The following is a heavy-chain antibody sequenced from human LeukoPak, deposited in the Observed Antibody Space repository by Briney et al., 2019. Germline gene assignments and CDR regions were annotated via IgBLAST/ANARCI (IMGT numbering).Heavy chain of an antibody. D-gene: IGHD6-13*01. V-gene: IGHV4-61*10. CDR2: IYYSGST. CDR3: ARSRGQQLEFDY. J-gene: IGHJ4*02. Sequence: SQTLSLTCTVSGGSISSGSYYWSWIRQPAGKGLEWIGYIYYSGSTNYNPSLKSRVTISVDTSKNQFSLKLSSVTAADTAVYYCARSRGQQLEFDYWGQGTLVTVSS. CDR1: GGSISSGSYY.